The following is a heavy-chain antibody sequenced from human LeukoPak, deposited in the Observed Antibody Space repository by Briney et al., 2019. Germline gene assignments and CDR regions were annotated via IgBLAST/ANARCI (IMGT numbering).Heavy chain of an antibody. CDR3: ASYGSGSYLYYFDY. CDR2: IYYSGST. D-gene: IGHD3-10*01. CDR1: GGSISSSSYY. V-gene: IGHV4-39*01. Sequence: PSETLSLTCTVSGGSISSSSYYWGWIRQPPGKGLEWIGSIYYSGSTYYNLSLKSRVTISVDTSKNQFSLKLSSVTAADTAVYYCASYGSGSYLYYFDYWGQGTLVTVSS. J-gene: IGHJ4*02.